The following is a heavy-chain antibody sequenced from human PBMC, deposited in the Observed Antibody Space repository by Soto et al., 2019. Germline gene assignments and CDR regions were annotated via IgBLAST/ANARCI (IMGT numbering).Heavy chain of an antibody. CDR2: LSNTGVTT. CDR1: GFTFSSYA. Sequence: ESGGGLVQPGGSLRLSCAASGFTFSSYAMSWVRQAPGKGLDWVSTLSNTGVTTYYADSVKGRFTISRDNSKNTLYLQMNSLRAEDTAVYYCAKDPGCSSSSCYSHFDNWGQGTLVTVSS. V-gene: IGHV3-23*01. J-gene: IGHJ4*02. D-gene: IGHD2-2*01. CDR3: AKDPGCSSSSCYSHFDN.